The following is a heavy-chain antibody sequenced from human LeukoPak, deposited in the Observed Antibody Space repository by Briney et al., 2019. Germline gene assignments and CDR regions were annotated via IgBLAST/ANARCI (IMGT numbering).Heavy chain of an antibody. V-gene: IGHV4-39*07. CDR2: IHSSGST. CDR3: ASGYSYGYYYYGMDV. CDR1: GGSISSSYYY. J-gene: IGHJ6*02. Sequence: KTSETLSLTCTVSGGSISSSYYYWGWIRQPPGKGLEWIGSIHSSGSTYYNPSLKSRVTISVDTSKNQFSLKLSSVTAADTAVYYCASGYSYGYYYYGMDVWGQGTTVTVSS. D-gene: IGHD5-18*01.